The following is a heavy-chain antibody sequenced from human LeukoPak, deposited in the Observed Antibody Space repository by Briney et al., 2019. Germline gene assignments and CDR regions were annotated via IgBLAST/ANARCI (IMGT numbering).Heavy chain of an antibody. V-gene: IGHV3-30*18. CDR2: ISYXXSNK. CDR1: GFXFXSYG. D-gene: IGHD3-10*01. J-gene: IGHJ5*02. CDR3: AKQVSYYYGSGSRNNWFDP. Sequence: PGRSLRLSCAASGFXFXSYGMXWXXXAPGXGLEXVXXISYXXSNKYCADSVKGRFTISRDNSKNTLYLQMNSLRAEDTAVYYCAKQVSYYYGSGSRNNWFDPWGQGTLVTVSS.